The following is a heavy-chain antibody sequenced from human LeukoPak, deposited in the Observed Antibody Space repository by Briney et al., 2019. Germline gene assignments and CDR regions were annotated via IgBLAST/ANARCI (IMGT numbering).Heavy chain of an antibody. D-gene: IGHD6-13*01. CDR3: TTRTIAAPTSKFFDS. Sequence: SETLSLTCTVSGGSMSSSTYYWGWIRQPPGKGLGWIGSIYYSGSTYYNPSLKSRVTISGDTSKNQFSLKLSSMTAAYTAVYYCTTRTIAAPTSKFFDSWGQGTLVTVSS. CDR1: GGSMSSSTYY. CDR2: IYYSGST. J-gene: IGHJ4*02. V-gene: IGHV4-39*01.